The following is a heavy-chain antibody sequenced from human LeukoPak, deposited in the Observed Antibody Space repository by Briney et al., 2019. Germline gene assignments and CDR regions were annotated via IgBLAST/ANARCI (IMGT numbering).Heavy chain of an antibody. J-gene: IGHJ4*02. V-gene: IGHV3-49*03. Sequence: PGGSLRLSCTASGFTFGDYAMSWFRQAPGKGLEWVGFIRSKAYGGTTEYAASVKGRFTISRDDSKSIAYLQMNSLKTEDTAVYYCTRDRRGGLERMGYYYDSSGSPDYWGQGTLVTVSS. D-gene: IGHD3-22*01. CDR3: TRDRRGGLERMGYYYDSSGSPDY. CDR1: GFTFGDYA. CDR2: IRSKAYGGTT.